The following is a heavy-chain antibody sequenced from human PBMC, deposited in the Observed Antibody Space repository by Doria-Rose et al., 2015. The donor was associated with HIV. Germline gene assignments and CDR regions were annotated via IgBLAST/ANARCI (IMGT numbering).Heavy chain of an antibody. D-gene: IGHD6-13*01. CDR3: ARIKSSRWYHKYYFDF. Sequence: QITLKESGPVLVKPTEALTLTCTVSGVSLSSPGMGVSWIRQPPGKALEWLANIFSDDARSYKTSLKSRLTISRGTSKSQVVLTMTDMDPVGTATYYCARIKSSRWYHKYYFDFWGQGTLVIVS. V-gene: IGHV2-26*01. CDR1: GVSLSSPGMG. CDR2: IFSDDAR. J-gene: IGHJ4*02.